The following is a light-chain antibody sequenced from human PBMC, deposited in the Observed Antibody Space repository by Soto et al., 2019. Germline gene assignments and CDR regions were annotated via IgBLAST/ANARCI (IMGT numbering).Light chain of an antibody. Sequence: DIQMTQSPSTLSASVGDRVTITCRASQSISSWLAWYQQKPEKAPKLLIYKASSLESGVPSRFSGSGSGTEFTLTISSLQPDDFATYYCQQYNSYPVTFGQGTKVEIK. CDR1: QSISSW. CDR3: QQYNSYPVT. V-gene: IGKV1-5*03. J-gene: IGKJ1*01. CDR2: KAS.